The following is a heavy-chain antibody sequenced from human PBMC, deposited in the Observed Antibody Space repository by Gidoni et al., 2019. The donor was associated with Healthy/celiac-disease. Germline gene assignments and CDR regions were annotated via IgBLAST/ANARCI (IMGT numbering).Heavy chain of an antibody. V-gene: IGHV1-46*01. J-gene: IGHJ3*02. CDR1: GYTCTSYY. Sequence: QVQLVQSGAEVKKHGAAVKVSCKASGYTCTSYYMHWVRQAPVQGLEWMGLINPSGGSTSYAQKFQGRVTMTRDTSTSTVYMELSSLRSEDTDVYYCARVSDNVLQSRFPLGPLGAFDIWGQGTMVTVSS. CDR3: ARVSDNVLQSRFPLGPLGAFDI. CDR2: INPSGGST. D-gene: IGHD2-8*01.